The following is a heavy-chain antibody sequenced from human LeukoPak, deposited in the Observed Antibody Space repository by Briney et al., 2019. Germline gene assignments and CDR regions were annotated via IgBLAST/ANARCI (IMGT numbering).Heavy chain of an antibody. CDR3: ARAIAVAGRWYFDL. V-gene: IGHV4-39*07. CDR1: GGSISSSTYY. D-gene: IGHD6-19*01. Sequence: SETLSLTCTVSGGSISSSTYYWVWIRQPPGKGLEWIGTILDSGSTYYNPSLKSRVTMSVDTSKNQFSLKLSSVTAADTAVYYCARAIAVAGRWYFDLWGRGTLVTVSS. J-gene: IGHJ2*01. CDR2: ILDSGST.